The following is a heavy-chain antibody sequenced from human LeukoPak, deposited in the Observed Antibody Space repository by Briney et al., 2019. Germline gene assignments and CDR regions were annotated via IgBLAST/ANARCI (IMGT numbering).Heavy chain of an antibody. Sequence: GGSLRLSCAASGFIVSSNYMSWVRQAPGRGLEWVSVIYSGGSTYYADSVKGRFTISRDNAKNSLYLQMNSLRAEDTAVYYCAREPHRIAAAGTFDYWGQGTLVTVSS. CDR2: IYSGGST. V-gene: IGHV3-53*01. J-gene: IGHJ4*02. CDR1: GFIVSSNY. CDR3: AREPHRIAAAGTFDY. D-gene: IGHD6-13*01.